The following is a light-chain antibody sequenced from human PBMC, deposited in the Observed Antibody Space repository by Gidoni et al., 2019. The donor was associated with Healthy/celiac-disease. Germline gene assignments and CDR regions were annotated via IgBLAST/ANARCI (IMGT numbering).Light chain of an antibody. Sequence: SYELTQPPSVSVSPGQTASITGSGDKLGEKYACWYQQKPGQSPVLVIYQDSKRPSGIPERFSGSNSGNTATLTISGTQAMDEADYYCQAWDSSTAVFGGGTKLTVL. CDR3: QAWDSSTAV. CDR1: KLGEKY. CDR2: QDS. V-gene: IGLV3-1*01. J-gene: IGLJ2*01.